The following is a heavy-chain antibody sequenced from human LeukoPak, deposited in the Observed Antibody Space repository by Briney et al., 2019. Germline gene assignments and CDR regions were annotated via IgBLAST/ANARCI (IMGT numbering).Heavy chain of an antibody. D-gene: IGHD2-21*01. CDR2: IKQDGSEK. Sequence: QPGGSLRLSCAASGFTFSSYWMSWVRQAPGKGLEWVANIKQDGSEKYYVDSVKGRFTISRDNSKNTLYLQMNSLRAEDTAVYFCARERQDTILHSGAFDIWGQGTMVTVSS. V-gene: IGHV3-7*01. J-gene: IGHJ3*02. CDR3: ARERQDTILHSGAFDI. CDR1: GFTFSSYW.